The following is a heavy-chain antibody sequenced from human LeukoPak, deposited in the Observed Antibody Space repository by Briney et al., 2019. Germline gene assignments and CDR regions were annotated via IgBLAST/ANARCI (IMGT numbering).Heavy chain of an antibody. V-gene: IGHV4-39*07. D-gene: IGHD1-7*01. J-gene: IGHJ4*02. CDR2: INHSGST. CDR3: ARSEGNYYFDY. Sequence: PSETLSLTCTVSGGSISSSSYYWGWIRQPPGQGLEWIGEINHSGSTNYNPSLKSRVTISVGTSKNQFSLKLSSVTAADTAVYYCARSEGNYYFDYWGQGTLVTVSS. CDR1: GGSISSSSYY.